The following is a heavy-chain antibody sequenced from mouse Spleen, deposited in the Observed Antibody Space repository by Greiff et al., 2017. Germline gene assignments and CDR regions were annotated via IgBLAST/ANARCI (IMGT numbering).Heavy chain of an antibody. J-gene: IGHJ4*01. CDR2: ISSGSSTI. D-gene: IGHD1-1*01. CDR3: ARSPQDHYGSRYAMDY. Sequence: EVMLVESGGGLVQPGGSRKLSCAASGFTFSSFGMHWVRQAPEKGLEWVAYISSGSSTIYYADTVKGRFTISRDNPKNTLFLQMTSLRSEDTAMYYCARSPQDHYGSRYAMDYWGQGTSVTVSS. CDR1: GFTFSSFG. V-gene: IGHV5-17*02.